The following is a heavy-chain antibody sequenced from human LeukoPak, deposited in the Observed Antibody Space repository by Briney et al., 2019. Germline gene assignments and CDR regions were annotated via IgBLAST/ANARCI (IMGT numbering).Heavy chain of an antibody. CDR3: ARNLWPDF. CDR2: IKQDGSEK. Sequence: GGSLRLSCTASEFTFSYYWMTWVRQALGKGLEWVANIKQDGSEKYYVDSVEGRFTISRDNARDSLYLQIDSLRVEDTAVYYCARNLWPDFWGQGTLVIVSS. CDR1: EFTFSYYW. J-gene: IGHJ4*02. V-gene: IGHV3-7*01. D-gene: IGHD2-21*01.